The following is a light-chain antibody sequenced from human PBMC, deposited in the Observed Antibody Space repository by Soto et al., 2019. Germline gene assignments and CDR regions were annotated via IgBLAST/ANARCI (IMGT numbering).Light chain of an antibody. J-gene: IGKJ5*01. V-gene: IGKV3-15*01. CDR2: GAS. Sequence: EVVMTPSPATLSVSPGERATVSCRASQSVRSNLAWYQQKPGQAPRLLIYGASTRATGIPARFSGSGSGTEFTLTISSLQSEDFAVYYCQQYNNWPPITFGQGTRLEIK. CDR3: QQYNNWPPIT. CDR1: QSVRSN.